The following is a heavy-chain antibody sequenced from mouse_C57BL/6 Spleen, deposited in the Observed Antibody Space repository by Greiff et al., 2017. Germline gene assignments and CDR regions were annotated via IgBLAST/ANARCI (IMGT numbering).Heavy chain of an antibody. CDR2: IDPSDSET. D-gene: IGHD4-1*01. V-gene: IGHV1-52*01. CDR1: GYTFTSYW. Sequence: QVQLQQPGAELVRPGSSVKLSCKASGYTFTSYWMHWVKQRPIQGLEWIGNIDPSDSETHYNQKFKDKATLTVDKSSSTAYMQLSSLTSEDSAVYYCARTGRTYYFDSRGQGTTLTDSS. J-gene: IGHJ2*01. CDR3: ARTGRTYYFDS.